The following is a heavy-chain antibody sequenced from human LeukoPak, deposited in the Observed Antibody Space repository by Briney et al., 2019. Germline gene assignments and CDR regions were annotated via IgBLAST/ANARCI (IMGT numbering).Heavy chain of an antibody. CDR1: GGSISSSSYY. CDR2: IYYSGST. D-gene: IGHD2-15*01. J-gene: IGHJ5*02. V-gene: IGHV4-39*01. Sequence: SETLSLTCTVSGGSISSSSYYWGWLRQPPGKGLEWIGSIYYSGSTYYNPSLKSRVTISVDTSKNQFSLKLSSVTAADTAVYYCAIPKRTSKPLLLGHWGQGTLVTVSS. CDR3: AIPKRTSKPLLLGH.